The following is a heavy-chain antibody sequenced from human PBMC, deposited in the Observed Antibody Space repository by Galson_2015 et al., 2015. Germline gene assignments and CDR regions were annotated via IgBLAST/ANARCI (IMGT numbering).Heavy chain of an antibody. CDR3: AKDASNSWFDY. Sequence: SLRLSCAASGFTFSTYGTGWVRQAPGRGLEWVSTLDGSGGNTFYADSVKGRFTISRDNSKNTVSLQMNSLRAEDTAVYYCAKDASNSWFDYWGQGTLVTVSS. CDR2: LDGSGGNT. D-gene: IGHD6-13*01. V-gene: IGHV3-23*01. J-gene: IGHJ4*02. CDR1: GFTFSTYG.